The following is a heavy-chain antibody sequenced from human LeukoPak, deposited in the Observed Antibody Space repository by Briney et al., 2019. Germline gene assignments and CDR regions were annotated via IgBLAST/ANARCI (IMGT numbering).Heavy chain of an antibody. D-gene: IGHD3-22*01. CDR3: ARGPDYYDSSGYTTPDYYYMDV. Sequence: PSETLSLTCAVYGGSFSGYYWSWIRQPPGKGLEWIGEINHSGSTNYNPSLKSRVTISVDTSKNQFSLKLSSVPAADTAVYYCARGPDYYDSSGYTTPDYYYMDVWGKGTTVTVSS. J-gene: IGHJ6*03. CDR2: INHSGST. V-gene: IGHV4-34*01. CDR1: GGSFSGYY.